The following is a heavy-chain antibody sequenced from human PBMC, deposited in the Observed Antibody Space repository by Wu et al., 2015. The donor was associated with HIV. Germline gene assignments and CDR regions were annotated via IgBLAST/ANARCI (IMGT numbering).Heavy chain of an antibody. CDR3: ARGCCSGGSCYVLDY. CDR1: GYTFTGYY. D-gene: IGHD2-15*01. V-gene: IGHV1-2*02. CDR2: INPNSGGT. Sequence: QVQLVQSGAEVKKPGASVKVSCKASGYTFTGYYMHWVRQAPGQGLEWMGWINPNSGGTNYAQKFQGRVTMTRDTSISTAYMELSRLRSDDTAVYYCARGCCSGGSCYVLDYWGQGTLVTVSS. J-gene: IGHJ4*02.